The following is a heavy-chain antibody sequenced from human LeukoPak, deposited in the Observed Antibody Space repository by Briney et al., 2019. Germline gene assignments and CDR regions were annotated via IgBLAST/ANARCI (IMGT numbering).Heavy chain of an antibody. CDR1: GGSFSGYY. J-gene: IGHJ4*02. D-gene: IGHD3-10*01. V-gene: IGHV4-34*01. CDR2: INHSGST. CDR3: ARARLLWFGELPKYYLDY. Sequence: PSETLSLTCAVYGGSFSGYYWSWIRQPPGKGLEWIGEINHSGSTNYNPSLKSRVTISVDTSKNQFSLKLSSVTAADTAVYYCARARLLWFGELPKYYLDYWGQGTLVTVSS.